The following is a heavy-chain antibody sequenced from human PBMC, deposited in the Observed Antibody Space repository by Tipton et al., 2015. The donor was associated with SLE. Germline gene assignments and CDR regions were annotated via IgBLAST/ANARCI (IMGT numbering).Heavy chain of an antibody. CDR3: ARWVSRGSTYAFDV. J-gene: IGHJ3*01. D-gene: IGHD2-8*01. CDR2: IYPGDSDT. V-gene: IGHV5-51*03. Sequence: VQLVQSGAEVKKPGESLKISCKGSGYSFSSYWIAWVRQMPGKGLEWMGIIYPGDSDTRYSSSFEGQVTISADNSITTVFLLWSSLKASDTAIYYCARWVSRGSTYAFDVWGQGTMVTVSS. CDR1: GYSFSSYW.